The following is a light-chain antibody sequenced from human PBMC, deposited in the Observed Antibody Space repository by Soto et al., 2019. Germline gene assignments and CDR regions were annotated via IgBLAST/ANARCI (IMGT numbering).Light chain of an antibody. CDR1: SSDVGGYNY. Sequence: QSALTQPPSASGSPGQSVTISCTGTSSDVGGYNYVSWYQQHPGKAPKLMIYEVNKRPSGVPDRFSGSKSGNTASLTVSGLQAEDEADYYCGTWDTGLSAGVFGGGTKLTVL. CDR3: GTWDTGLSAGV. J-gene: IGLJ3*02. CDR2: EVN. V-gene: IGLV2-8*01.